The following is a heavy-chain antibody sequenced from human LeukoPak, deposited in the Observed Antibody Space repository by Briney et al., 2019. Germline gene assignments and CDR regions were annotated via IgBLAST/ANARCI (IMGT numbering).Heavy chain of an antibody. V-gene: IGHV4-4*09. Sequence: SETLSLTCSVSGDSITNYYWTWIRQPPGKGLEWIGYIYTSGSTSYNPSPKSRVTISVDRSKNQFSLKLSSVTAADTAVYYCARDQGFGELGNWFDPWGQGTLVTVSS. CDR3: ARDQGFGELGNWFDP. CDR2: IYTSGST. D-gene: IGHD3-10*01. CDR1: GDSITNYY. J-gene: IGHJ5*02.